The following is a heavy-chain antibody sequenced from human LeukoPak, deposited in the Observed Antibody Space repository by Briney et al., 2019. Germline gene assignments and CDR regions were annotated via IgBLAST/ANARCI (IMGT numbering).Heavy chain of an antibody. J-gene: IGHJ6*02. CDR3: ARGVVVVPAAPPLYYYGMDV. Sequence: SETLSLTCTVSGGSISSGDYYWSWIRQRPGKGLEWIGYIYYSGSTYYNPSLKSRVTISVDTSKNQFSLKLSSVTAADTAVYYCARGVVVVPAAPPLYYYGMDVWGQGTTVTVSS. D-gene: IGHD2-2*01. CDR2: IYYSGST. CDR1: GGSISSGDYY. V-gene: IGHV4-30-4*01.